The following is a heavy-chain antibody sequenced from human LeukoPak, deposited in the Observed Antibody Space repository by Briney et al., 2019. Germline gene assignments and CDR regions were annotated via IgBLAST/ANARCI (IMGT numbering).Heavy chain of an antibody. J-gene: IGHJ5*02. Sequence: LGGSLRLSCAASGFTFSSYSMNWVRQAPGKGLEWVSYISSSSSTIYYADSVKGRFTISRDNAKNSLYLQMNSLRAEDTAVYYCARGISSWHGRGWFDPWGQGTLVTVSS. D-gene: IGHD6-13*01. V-gene: IGHV3-48*04. CDR2: ISSSSSTI. CDR3: ARGISSWHGRGWFDP. CDR1: GFTFSSYS.